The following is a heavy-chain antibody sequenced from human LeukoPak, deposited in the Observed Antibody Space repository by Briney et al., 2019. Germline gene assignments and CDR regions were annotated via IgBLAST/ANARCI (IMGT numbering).Heavy chain of an antibody. CDR1: CFPFSCYV. CDR3: ARDRVFGSTGLFDP. Sequence: GPLHLSFAAACFPFSCYVMNWLRPAPGKGLGWVSSISSSSSYIYYADSVKGRFTISRDNAKNSLYRQMNSLRAEDTAVYYCARDRVFGSTGLFDPWGQGTLVTVSS. D-gene: IGHD3-3*01. CDR2: ISSSSSYI. J-gene: IGHJ5*02. V-gene: IGHV3-21*01.